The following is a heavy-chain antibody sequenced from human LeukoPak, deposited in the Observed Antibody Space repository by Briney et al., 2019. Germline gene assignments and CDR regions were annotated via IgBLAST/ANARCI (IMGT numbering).Heavy chain of an antibody. V-gene: IGHV3-48*03. Sequence: PGGSLRLSCAASRFIFSSYEMNWVRQAPGKGLEWISYISTSGSIIYYADSVKGRFTISRDNAKNSLYLQMNSLRAEDTAVYYCAKCMVGNPAGLFDYWGQGTLVTVSS. CDR1: RFIFSSYE. D-gene: IGHD2-8*01. CDR2: ISTSGSII. J-gene: IGHJ4*02. CDR3: AKCMVGNPAGLFDY.